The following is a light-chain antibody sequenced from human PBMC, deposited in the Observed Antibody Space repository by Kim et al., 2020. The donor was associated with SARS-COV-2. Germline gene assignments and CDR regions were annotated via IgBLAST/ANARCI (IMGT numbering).Light chain of an antibody. J-gene: IGLJ3*02. CDR2: YDT. Sequence: PGKPASITCGGANIGSKNVHWYQQKPGQAPVLVIFYDTDRPSGIPERFSGSNSGNTATLTISRVEAGDEADYYCQLWDGSSDHPWVFGGGTKLTVL. V-gene: IGLV3-21*04. CDR3: QLWDGSSDHPWV. CDR1: NIGSKN.